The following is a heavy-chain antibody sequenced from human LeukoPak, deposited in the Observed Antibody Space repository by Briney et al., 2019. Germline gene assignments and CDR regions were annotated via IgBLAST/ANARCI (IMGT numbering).Heavy chain of an antibody. CDR1: GGTFSSYA. CDR3: ARFASGDPFDY. J-gene: IGHJ4*02. CDR2: IILIFGTA. V-gene: IGHV1-69*05. Sequence: SVKVSCKASGGTFSSYAISWVRQAPGQGLEWMGRIILIFGTANYAQKFQGRVTITTDESTSTAYMELSSLRSEDTAVYYCARFASGDPFDYWGQGTLVTVSS. D-gene: IGHD2-21*02.